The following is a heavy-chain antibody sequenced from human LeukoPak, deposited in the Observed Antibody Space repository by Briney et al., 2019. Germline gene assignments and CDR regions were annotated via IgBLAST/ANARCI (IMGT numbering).Heavy chain of an antibody. CDR2: ISYDGSSK. V-gene: IGHV3-30*18. CDR3: AKGLLRNTAMVRLDY. Sequence: GRSLRLSCAASGFTFSSYGMHWVRQAPGKGLEWVAVISYDGSSKYYADSVKGRFTISRDNSKNTLYLQMNSLRAEDTAVYYCAKGLLRNTAMVRLDYWGQGTLVTVSS. CDR1: GFTFSSYG. D-gene: IGHD5-18*01. J-gene: IGHJ4*02.